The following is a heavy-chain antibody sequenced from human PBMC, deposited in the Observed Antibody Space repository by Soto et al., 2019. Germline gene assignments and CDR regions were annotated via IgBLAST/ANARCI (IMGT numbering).Heavy chain of an antibody. J-gene: IGHJ4*02. CDR1: GYTLTSHH. Sequence: QVQLVQSGAEVQKPGASVKVSCQASGYTLTSHHLHWVRQAPGQGLEWMGLINPNDGGTLYAQKFQGRVTMNRDTSTSTAYMELSSLRSEDTAVYYCARVAWQSLDYWGQGTLVTVSS. D-gene: IGHD5-12*01. V-gene: IGHV1-46*01. CDR3: ARVAWQSLDY. CDR2: INPNDGGT.